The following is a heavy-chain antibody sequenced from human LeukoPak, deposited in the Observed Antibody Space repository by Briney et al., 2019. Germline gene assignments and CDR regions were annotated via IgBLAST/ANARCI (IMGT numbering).Heavy chain of an antibody. CDR2: ISSSSSYI. V-gene: IGHV3-21*01. CDR1: GFTFSSYS. D-gene: IGHD5-18*01. Sequence: GGSLRLSCAASGFTFSSYSMNWVRQAPGKGLEWVSSISSSSSYIYYADSVKGRFTISRDNAKNSLYLQMNSLRAEDTAVYYCARLLRGYSYVVIGDAFDIWGQGTMVTVSS. J-gene: IGHJ3*02. CDR3: ARLLRGYSYVVIGDAFDI.